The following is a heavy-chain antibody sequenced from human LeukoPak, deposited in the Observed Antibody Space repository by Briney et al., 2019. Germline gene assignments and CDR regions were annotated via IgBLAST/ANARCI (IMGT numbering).Heavy chain of an antibody. V-gene: IGHV3-23*01. CDR3: AMRRVVIMPFAY. CDR2: ISGSGGST. D-gene: IGHD3-3*01. Sequence: GGSLRLSCAASGFTFSSYAMSWVRQAPGKWLEWVSAISGSGGSTYYADSVKGRFTISRDNSKNTLYLQMKSLRAEDTAVYYCAMRRVVIMPFAYWGQGNLVTVSS. J-gene: IGHJ4*02. CDR1: GFTFSSYA.